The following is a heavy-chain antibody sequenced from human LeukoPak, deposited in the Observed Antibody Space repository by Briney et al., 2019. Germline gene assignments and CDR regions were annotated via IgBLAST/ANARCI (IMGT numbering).Heavy chain of an antibody. V-gene: IGHV3-7*05. CDR2: IKEDGREK. Sequence: QPGGSLRLSCAASGFTFSSFWMSWVRQPPGKGLGWVANIKEDGREKYYVDSVKGRFTISRDNAENSLYLQMNSRRAEDTAVYYCARWVEANDYWGQGTMVTVSS. CDR1: GFTFSSFW. J-gene: IGHJ4*02. CDR3: ARWVEANDY.